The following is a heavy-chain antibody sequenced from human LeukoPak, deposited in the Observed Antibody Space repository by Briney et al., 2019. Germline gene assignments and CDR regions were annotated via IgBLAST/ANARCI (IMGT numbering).Heavy chain of an antibody. V-gene: IGHV1-8*01. CDR2: MNPNSGNT. Sequence: VASVKVSCKASGYTFTSYDLNWARQAAGQGLEWMGWMNPNSGNTGYAQKFQGRVTMTRNTSISTAYMELSSLRSEDTAVYYCARGEERYFDWLSLDYWGQGTLVTVSS. J-gene: IGHJ4*02. D-gene: IGHD3-9*01. CDR3: ARGEERYFDWLSLDY. CDR1: GYTFTSYD.